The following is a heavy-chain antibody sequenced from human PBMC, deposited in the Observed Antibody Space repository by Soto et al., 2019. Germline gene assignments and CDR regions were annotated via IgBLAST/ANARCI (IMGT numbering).Heavy chain of an antibody. CDR3: ARARNHDDSLFGHDAFDI. Sequence: QVQLVQSGAEVKKPGSSVKVSCKASGGTFSSYAISWVRQAPGQGLEWMGGIIPIFGTANYAQKFQGRVTITADESTSTAYMELSSLRSEDRAVYYCARARNHDDSLFGHDAFDIWGQGTMFTVSS. CDR1: GGTFSSYA. J-gene: IGHJ3*02. D-gene: IGHD3-22*01. CDR2: IIPIFGTA. V-gene: IGHV1-69*01.